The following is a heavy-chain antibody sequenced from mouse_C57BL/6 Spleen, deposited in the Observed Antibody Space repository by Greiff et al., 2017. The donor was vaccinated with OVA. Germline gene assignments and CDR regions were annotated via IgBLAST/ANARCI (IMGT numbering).Heavy chain of an antibody. D-gene: IGHD2-4*01. Sequence: EVKLVESGGGLVKPGGSLKLSCAASGFPFSDYGMHWVRQAPEKGLEWVAYISSGSSTIYYADTVKGRFTISRVNAKNTLFLQSTSLRSDDTAMYYCARLDDYDWYFDVWGTGTTVTVSS. CDR2: ISSGSSTI. V-gene: IGHV5-17*01. CDR3: ARLDDYDWYFDV. CDR1: GFPFSDYG. J-gene: IGHJ1*03.